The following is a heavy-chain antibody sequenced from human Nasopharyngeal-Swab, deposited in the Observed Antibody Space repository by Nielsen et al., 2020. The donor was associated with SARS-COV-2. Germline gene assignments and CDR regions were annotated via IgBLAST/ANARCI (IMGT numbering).Heavy chain of an antibody. V-gene: IGHV3-9*01. CDR1: GFTFDDHA. D-gene: IGHD2/OR15-2a*01. J-gene: IGHJ4*02. Sequence: SLKISCEASGFTFDDHAMHWVRQPPGKGLEWVSGISWSSGRTGYADSVKGRFTISRDNAKNSLYLQMNSLRAEDTAYYFCAKDVTSSPSYFDYWGQGTLVTVSP. CDR3: AKDVTSSPSYFDY. CDR2: ISWSSGRT.